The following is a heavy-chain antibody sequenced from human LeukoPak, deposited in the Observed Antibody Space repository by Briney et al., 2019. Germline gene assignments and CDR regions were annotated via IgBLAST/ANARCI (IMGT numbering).Heavy chain of an antibody. J-gene: IGHJ4*02. CDR1: GFTFSSYN. CDR2: IIATSSAM. D-gene: IGHD5-12*01. V-gene: IGHV3-48*01. CDR3: ARGTGSGDYLIDY. Sequence: GGSLRLSCAASGFTFSSYNLHWVRQAPGKGLEWLSYIIATSSAMYHADSVRGRFTISRDNAENSVYLQMSSLRAEDTAVYYCARGTGSGDYLIDYWGQGTLVTVSS.